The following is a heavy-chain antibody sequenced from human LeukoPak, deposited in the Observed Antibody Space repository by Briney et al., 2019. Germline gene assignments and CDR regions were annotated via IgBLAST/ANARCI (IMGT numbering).Heavy chain of an antibody. J-gene: IGHJ4*02. CDR2: IYSGGST. V-gene: IGHV3-53*01. CDR3: ARGDYCGGDCYHY. Sequence: GGSLRLSCAASGFTFSSYEMNWVRQAPGKGLEWVSVIYSGGSTYYADSVKGRSTISRDNSKNTLYLQMNSLRAEDTAVYYCARGDYCGGDCYHYWGQGTLVTVSS. CDR1: GFTFSSYE. D-gene: IGHD2-21*02.